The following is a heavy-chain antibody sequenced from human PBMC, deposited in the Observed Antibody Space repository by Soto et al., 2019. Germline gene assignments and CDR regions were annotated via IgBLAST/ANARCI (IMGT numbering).Heavy chain of an antibody. Sequence: GWSLRLSCAASGVNFSSYAMNWVRQAPGKGLEWVSTISDTGGGTFYAGSVKGRFTISRDNSKNTLYLQMHSLRADDSAIYFCAVGRHKTSGSNTWFDPWGRGTLVTASS. CDR2: ISDTGGGT. CDR3: AVGRHKTSGSNTWFDP. CDR1: GVNFSSYA. V-gene: IGHV3-23*01. J-gene: IGHJ5*02. D-gene: IGHD3-22*01.